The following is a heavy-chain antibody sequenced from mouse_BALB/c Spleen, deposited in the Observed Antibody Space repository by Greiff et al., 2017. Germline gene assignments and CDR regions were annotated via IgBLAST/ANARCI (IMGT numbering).Heavy chain of an antibody. CDR3: ARLGYRYDEEAWFAY. D-gene: IGHD2-14*01. J-gene: IGHJ3*01. V-gene: IGHV5-6*01. CDR2: ISSGGSYT. CDR1: GFTFSSYG. Sequence: EVKLMESGGDLVKPGGSLKLSCAASGFTFSSYGMSWVRQTPDKRLEWVATISSGGSYTYYPDSVKGRFTISRDNAKNTLYLQMSSLKSEDTAMYYCARLGYRYDEEAWFAYWGQGTLVTVSA.